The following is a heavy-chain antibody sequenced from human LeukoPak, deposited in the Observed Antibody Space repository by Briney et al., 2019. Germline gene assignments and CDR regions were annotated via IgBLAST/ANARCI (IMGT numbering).Heavy chain of an antibody. CDR1: GGSFSGYY. D-gene: IGHD6-19*01. CDR3: ARLDSSGRRDF. J-gene: IGHJ4*02. Sequence: SETLSLTCAVYGGSFSGYYWSWIRQPPGKGLEWIGEINHSGSTNYNPSLKSRLTISVNTSMNQFSLKLRSVTAADTAVYFCARLDSSGRRDFWGQGTLVTVSS. CDR2: INHSGST. V-gene: IGHV4-34*01.